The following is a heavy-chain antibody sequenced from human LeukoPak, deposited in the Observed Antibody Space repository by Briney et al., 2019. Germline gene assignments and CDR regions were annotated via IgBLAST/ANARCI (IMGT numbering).Heavy chain of an antibody. D-gene: IGHD3-10*01. CDR3: ARDPFEGSGSYLNWFDP. CDR1: GFTFSSYS. Sequence: GGSLRLSCAASGFTFSSYSMNWVRQAPGKGLEWVSSISSSSSYIYYADSVKGRFTISRDNAKNSLYLQMNSLRAEDTAVYYCARDPFEGSGSYLNWFDPWGQGTLVTVSP. J-gene: IGHJ5*02. CDR2: ISSSSSYI. V-gene: IGHV3-21*01.